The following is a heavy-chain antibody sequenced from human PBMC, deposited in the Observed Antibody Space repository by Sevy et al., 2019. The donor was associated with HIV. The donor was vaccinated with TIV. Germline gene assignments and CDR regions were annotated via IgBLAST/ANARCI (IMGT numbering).Heavy chain of an antibody. J-gene: IGHJ4*02. CDR1: GGSISSYY. V-gene: IGHV4-59*01. Sequence: SETLSLTCTVSGGSISSYYWSWIRQPPGKGLEWIGYIYYSGSTNYNPSLKSRVTISVETSKNQFSLKLSSVTAADTAVYYCAREGPDIVSSGWDYFDYWGQGTLVTVSS. CDR3: AREGPDIVSSGWDYFDY. D-gene: IGHD6-19*01. CDR2: IYYSGST.